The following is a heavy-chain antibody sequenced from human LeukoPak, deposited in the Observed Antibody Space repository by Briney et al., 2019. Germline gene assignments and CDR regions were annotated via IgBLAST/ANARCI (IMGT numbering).Heavy chain of an antibody. J-gene: IGHJ5*02. CDR2: VSSTGSGT. CDR3: AKDGPLLWFGPTDA. D-gene: IGHD3-10*01. V-gene: IGHV3-23*01. Sequence: GGSLRLSCVASGFTFSTYGMSWVRQAPGKGLEWVAAVSSTGSGTYYPDSLKGRFIISRDNSQNTVFLQMNSLRPEDTAFYFCAKDGPLLWFGPTDAWGQGSLVTVSS. CDR1: GFTFSTYG.